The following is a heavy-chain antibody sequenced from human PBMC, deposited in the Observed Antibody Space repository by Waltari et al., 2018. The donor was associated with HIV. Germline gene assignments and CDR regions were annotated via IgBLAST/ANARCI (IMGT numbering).Heavy chain of an antibody. CDR1: GGSISSSSYY. D-gene: IGHD3-22*01. CDR2: IYYSGST. Sequence: QLQLQESGPGLVKPSETLSLTCTVSGGSISSSSYYWGWIRQPPGQGLEWIGSIYYSGSTYYNPALKSRVTISVDTSKNQFSRKLSSVTAADTAVYYCARHSLTYYYDSSGYSVAFDYWGQGTLVTVSS. J-gene: IGHJ4*02. CDR3: ARHSLTYYYDSSGYSVAFDY. V-gene: IGHV4-39*01.